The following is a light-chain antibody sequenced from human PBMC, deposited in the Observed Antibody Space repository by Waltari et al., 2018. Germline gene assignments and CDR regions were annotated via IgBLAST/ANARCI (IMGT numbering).Light chain of an antibody. CDR2: EVN. V-gene: IGLV2-8*01. Sequence: QSALTQPPSASGAPGQSVTISCTGTSSDVGGYNYVPWYQHHPGKAPKPVISEVNKRTSGVPDRFSGSKSGNTASLTVSGLQADDEADYYCTSYAGSHNWVFGGGTKLTVL. CDR1: SSDVGGYNY. J-gene: IGLJ2*01. CDR3: TSYAGSHNWV.